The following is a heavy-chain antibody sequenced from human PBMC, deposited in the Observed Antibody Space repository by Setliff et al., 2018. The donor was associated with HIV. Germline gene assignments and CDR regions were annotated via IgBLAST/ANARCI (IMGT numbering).Heavy chain of an antibody. CDR1: GFTFSTYG. CDR2: IKSKIDGGTA. J-gene: IGHJ4*02. D-gene: IGHD3-10*01. Sequence: PGGSLRLSCAASGFTFSTYGMQWVRQAPGKGLEWVGRIKSKIDGGTADYAAPVKGRFTISRDDSKNTLYLQMNSLRTEDTGFYFCTREIRDGYPRSSNWGQGTLVTVSS. V-gene: IGHV3-15*01. CDR3: TREIRDGYPRSSN.